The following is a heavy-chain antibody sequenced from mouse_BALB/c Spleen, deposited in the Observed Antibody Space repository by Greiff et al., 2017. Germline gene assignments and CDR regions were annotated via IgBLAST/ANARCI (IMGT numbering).Heavy chain of an antibody. CDR1: GYNFTSYW. Sequence: QVQLQQPGAELVKPGTSVKLSCKASGYNFTSYWINWVKLRPGQGLEWIGDIYPGSGSTNYNEKFKSKATLTVDTSSSTAYMQLSSLASEDAALSCGARAWDEAYWGQGTLVTVSA. V-gene: IGHV1-55*01. CDR2: IYPGSGST. CDR3: ARAWDEAY. D-gene: IGHD4-1*01. J-gene: IGHJ3*01.